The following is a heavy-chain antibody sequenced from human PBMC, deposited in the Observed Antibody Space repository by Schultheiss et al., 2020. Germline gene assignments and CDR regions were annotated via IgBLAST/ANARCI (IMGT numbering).Heavy chain of an antibody. CDR2: INHSGST. CDR1: GGSFSGYY. J-gene: IGHJ4*02. V-gene: IGHV4-34*01. CDR3: AKRYSSSWHSPPRGY. D-gene: IGHD6-13*01. Sequence: SETLSLTCAVYGGSFSGYYWSWIRQPPGMGLEWIGEINHSGSTNYNPSLKSRVTISVDTSKNQFSLSLSSVTAADTAVYYCAKRYSSSWHSPPRGYWGQGTLVTVSS.